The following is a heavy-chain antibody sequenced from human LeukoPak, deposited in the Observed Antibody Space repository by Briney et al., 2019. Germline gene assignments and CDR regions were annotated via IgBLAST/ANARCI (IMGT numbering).Heavy chain of an antibody. D-gene: IGHD2-15*01. Sequence: GESLKISCKGSGYSFTSYWIGWVRQMPGKGLEWMGIIYPGDSDTRYSPSFQGQVTISADKSISTAYLQWSSLKASDTAMYYCASTPRGYCSGGSCYSLYYFDYWGQGTLVTVSS. CDR2: IYPGDSDT. CDR1: GYSFTSYW. CDR3: ASTPRGYCSGGSCYSLYYFDY. J-gene: IGHJ4*02. V-gene: IGHV5-51*01.